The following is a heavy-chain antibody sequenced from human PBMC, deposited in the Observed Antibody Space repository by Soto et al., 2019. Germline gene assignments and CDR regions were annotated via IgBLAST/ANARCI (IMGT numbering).Heavy chain of an antibody. D-gene: IGHD3-22*01. CDR1: GFTFSSYG. J-gene: IGHJ4*02. V-gene: IGHV3-30*18. CDR2: ISYDGSNK. CDR3: AKDQGDSSGLDY. Sequence: PGGSLRLSCAASGFTFSSYGMHWVRQAPGKGLEWVAVISYDGSNKYYADSVKGRFTISRDNSKNTLYLQMNSLRAEDTAVYYCAKDQGDSSGLDYWGQGTLVTVSS.